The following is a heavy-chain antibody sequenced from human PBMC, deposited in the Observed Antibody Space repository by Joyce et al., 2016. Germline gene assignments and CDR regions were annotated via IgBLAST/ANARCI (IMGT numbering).Heavy chain of an antibody. Sequence: QVQLQESGPGLVKPSETLTLTCTVSGYSISRGSFYWNWIRQPPGKGLEWIGHIDYSGSTNYSPAFKSRLTMSVDTPKRQFSLKLSSVTAADTAVYYCAAYRGACYYLHYYTMDVWGPGATVTVSS. D-gene: IGHD3-10*01. CDR1: GYSISRGSFY. CDR3: AAYRGACYYLHYYTMDV. CDR2: IDYSGST. J-gene: IGHJ6*02. V-gene: IGHV4-61*01.